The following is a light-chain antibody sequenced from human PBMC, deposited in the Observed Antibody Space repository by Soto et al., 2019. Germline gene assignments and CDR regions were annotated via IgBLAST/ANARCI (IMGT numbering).Light chain of an antibody. V-gene: IGKV3-11*01. Sequence: IVLTQSPATLSLSPGERATISCRASQGVSRDLAWYQQKPGQAPKLLIYDASNRATGIPARFSGSGSGTDFSLPISSLVPADFAVYYCQQRSNWPPYTFGQGTKLEIK. CDR3: QQRSNWPPYT. CDR2: DAS. CDR1: QGVSRD. J-gene: IGKJ2*01.